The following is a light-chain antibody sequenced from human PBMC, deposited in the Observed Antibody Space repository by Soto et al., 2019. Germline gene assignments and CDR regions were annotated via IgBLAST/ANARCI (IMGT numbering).Light chain of an antibody. CDR3: SSYTSSNTLV. CDR2: EVS. Sequence: QSALTQPASVSGSPGQSITISCTGISSDVGGYKYVSWYQQLPGKAPKVMIYEVSSRPSGVSNRFSGSKSGNTASLTISGLQSEDESDYFCSSYTSSNTLVFGTGTKLTVL. J-gene: IGLJ1*01. V-gene: IGLV2-14*01. CDR1: SSDVGGYKY.